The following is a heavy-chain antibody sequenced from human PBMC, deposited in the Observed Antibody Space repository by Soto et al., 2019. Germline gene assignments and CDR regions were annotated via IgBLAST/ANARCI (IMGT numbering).Heavy chain of an antibody. CDR1: GFTVSSNY. CDR2: IYSGGST. V-gene: IGHV3-53*02. J-gene: IGHJ6*02. D-gene: IGHD5-12*01. Sequence: EVQLVETGGGLIQPGGSLRLSCAASGFTVSSNYMSWVRQAPGKGLEWVSVIYSGGSTYYADSVKGRFTISRDNSKNTLYLQMNSLRAEDTALYYCAGQWLWLLPSGRGEEYRMDVWGQGTTVTVFS. CDR3: AGQWLWLLPSGRGEEYRMDV.